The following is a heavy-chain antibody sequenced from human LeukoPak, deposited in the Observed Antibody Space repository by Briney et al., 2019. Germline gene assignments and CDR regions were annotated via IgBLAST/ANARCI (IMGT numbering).Heavy chain of an antibody. Sequence: GASVKVSCKASGYTFTSYDINWVRQATGQGLEWMGWISAYNGNTNYAQKLQGRVTMTTDTSTSTAYMELRSLRSDDTAVYYCARIPIRLRSSWYLPPRYIWFDPWGQGTLVTVSS. CDR3: ARIPIRLRSSWYLPPRYIWFDP. V-gene: IGHV1-18*01. J-gene: IGHJ5*02. CDR1: GYTFTSYD. D-gene: IGHD6-13*01. CDR2: ISAYNGNT.